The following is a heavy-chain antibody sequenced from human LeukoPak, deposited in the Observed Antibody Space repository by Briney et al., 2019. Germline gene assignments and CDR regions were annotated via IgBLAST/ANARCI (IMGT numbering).Heavy chain of an antibody. CDR1: GGSISSSNW. J-gene: IGHJ3*02. CDR2: IYHSGST. Sequence: SETLSLTCAVSGGSISSSNWWSWVRQPPGKGLEWIGEIYHSGSTNYNPSLKSRVTISVDKSKNQFSLKLSSVTAADTAVYYCARENWNGNDAFDIWGQGTMVTVSS. D-gene: IGHD1-1*01. CDR3: ARENWNGNDAFDI. V-gene: IGHV4-4*02.